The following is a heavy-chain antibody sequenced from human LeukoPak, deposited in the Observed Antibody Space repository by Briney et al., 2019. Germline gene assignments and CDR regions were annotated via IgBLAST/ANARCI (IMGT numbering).Heavy chain of an antibody. CDR1: GFTFSDYD. D-gene: IGHD3-16*01. CDR3: GRAFPPLRTSSAGDL. V-gene: IGHV3-69-1*02. Sequence: GGSLRLSCSASGFTFSDYDMNWVRQAPGKGLEWVSSISGLSTHIYYGDSVKGRFSISRDNAKNSVYLQMNSLAVEDTAIYYCGRAFPPLRTSSAGDLWGQGILVTVSS. J-gene: IGHJ4*02. CDR2: ISGLSTHI.